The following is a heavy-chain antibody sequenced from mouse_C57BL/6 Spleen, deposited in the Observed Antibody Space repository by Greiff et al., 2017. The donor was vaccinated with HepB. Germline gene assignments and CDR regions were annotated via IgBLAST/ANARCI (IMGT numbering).Heavy chain of an antibody. CDR2: IDPSDSYT. CDR3: ARGITTVVAKGDYDAMDY. Sequence: QVQLQQPGAELVMPGASVKLSCKASGYTFTSYWMHWVKQRPGQGLEWIGEIDPSDSYTNYNQKFKGKSTLTVDKSSSTAYMQLSSLTSEDSAVYYCARGITTVVAKGDYDAMDYWGQGTSVTVSS. CDR1: GYTFTSYW. V-gene: IGHV1-69*01. D-gene: IGHD1-1*01. J-gene: IGHJ4*01.